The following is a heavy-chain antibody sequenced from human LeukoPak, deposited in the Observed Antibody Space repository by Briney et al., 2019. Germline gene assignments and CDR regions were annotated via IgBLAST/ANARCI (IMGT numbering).Heavy chain of an antibody. CDR2: IKPDGNDK. Sequence: PGGSLRLSCVASGFTFSIHWMTWVRQVPGKGLEWVATIKPDGNDKFFVDSVKGRFTISRDNAKTSLFLQMNSLRAEDTAIYYCTTSDCEYWGQGALVTVSS. CDR1: GFTFSIHW. CDR3: TTSDCEY. J-gene: IGHJ4*02. V-gene: IGHV3-7*03.